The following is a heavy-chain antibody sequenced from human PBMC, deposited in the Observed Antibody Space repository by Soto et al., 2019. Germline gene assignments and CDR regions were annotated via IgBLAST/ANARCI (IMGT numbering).Heavy chain of an antibody. Sequence: GSLRLSCAASGFTFGSYAMSWVRQAPGKGLEWVSSMNGGGYSTTYAASVKGRFTTSRDESKNSVYLQMNSLKTEDTAIYYCVRTTYFSDSSVYTRFFDYWGQGTLVTVSS. CDR2: MNGGGYST. CDR3: VRTTYFSDSSVYTRFFDY. CDR1: GFTFGSYA. D-gene: IGHD3-22*01. J-gene: IGHJ4*02. V-gene: IGHV3-23*01.